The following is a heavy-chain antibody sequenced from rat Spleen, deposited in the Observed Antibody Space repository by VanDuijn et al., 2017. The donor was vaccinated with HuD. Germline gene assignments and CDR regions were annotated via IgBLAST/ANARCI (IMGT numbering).Heavy chain of an antibody. D-gene: IGHD1-10*01. CDR3: ASRDTNYAY. CDR1: GFTFISYD. CDR2: IIYDGSRT. V-gene: IGHV5S10*01. J-gene: IGHJ2*01. Sequence: EVQLVVSGGVLVQRGGSLKLSCAVPGFTFISYDMAWVRQAPTKGLEWVATIIYDGSRTYYRDSVKGRFTTSRDNAKSTLSLQTDSLRSEDTATYYRASRDTNYAYWGQEVMVTDSS.